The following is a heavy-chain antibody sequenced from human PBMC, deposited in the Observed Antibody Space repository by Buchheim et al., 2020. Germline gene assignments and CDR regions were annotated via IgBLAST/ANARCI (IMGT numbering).Heavy chain of an antibody. Sequence: EVLLLESGGGLVQPGESLRLACAASGFTFSNNGMTWVRQAPGKGPERVSGIGAGGGSTYYADSVKGRFTISRDNSRNTLYLQMNSLGAEDTAVYYCARGISGLDVWGKGTT. CDR1: GFTFSNNG. J-gene: IGHJ6*04. CDR2: IGAGGGST. V-gene: IGHV3-23*01. D-gene: IGHD1-14*01. CDR3: ARGISGLDV.